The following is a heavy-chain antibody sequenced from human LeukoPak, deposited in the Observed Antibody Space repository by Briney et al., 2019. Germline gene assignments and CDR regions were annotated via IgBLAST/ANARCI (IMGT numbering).Heavy chain of an antibody. CDR3: ARGPPTIVVVPAAIRIAFDI. CDR2: INHSGST. J-gene: IGHJ3*02. CDR1: GGSFSGYY. D-gene: IGHD2-2*02. Sequence: SETLSLTCAVYGGSFSGYYWSWIRQPPGKGLEWIGEINHSGSTNYNPSLKSRVTISVDTSKNQFSLKLSSVTAADTAVYYCARGPPTIVVVPAAIRIAFDIWGQGTMVTVSS. V-gene: IGHV4-34*01.